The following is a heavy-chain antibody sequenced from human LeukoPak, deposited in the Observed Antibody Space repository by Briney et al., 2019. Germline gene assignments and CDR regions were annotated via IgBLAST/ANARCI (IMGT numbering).Heavy chain of an antibody. D-gene: IGHD3-22*01. Sequence: ASVKVSCKASGYTFTGYYMHWVRQAPGQGLEWMGWINPNSGDTNYAQKFQGRVTMTRDTSISTAYMELSRLRSDDTAVYYCARVPLYYYDSSGYYYGLVGAFDIWGQGTMVTVSS. CDR3: ARVPLYYYDSSGYYYGLVGAFDI. CDR2: INPNSGDT. J-gene: IGHJ3*02. V-gene: IGHV1-2*02. CDR1: GYTFTGYY.